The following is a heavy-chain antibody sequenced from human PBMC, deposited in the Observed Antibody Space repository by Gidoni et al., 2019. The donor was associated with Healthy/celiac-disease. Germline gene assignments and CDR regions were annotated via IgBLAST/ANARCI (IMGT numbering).Heavy chain of an antibody. V-gene: IGHV3-23*01. D-gene: IGHD2-15*01. CDR2: ISGSGGST. Sequence: EVQLLESGGGLVQPGGSLRLSCSASGFTFSSYAMSWVRQAPGKGLEWVSAISGSGGSTYYADSVKGRFTISRDNSKNTLYLQMNSLRAEDTAVYYCAKQIVAASYYFDYWGQGTLVTVSS. J-gene: IGHJ4*02. CDR3: AKQIVAASYYFDY. CDR1: GFTFSSYA.